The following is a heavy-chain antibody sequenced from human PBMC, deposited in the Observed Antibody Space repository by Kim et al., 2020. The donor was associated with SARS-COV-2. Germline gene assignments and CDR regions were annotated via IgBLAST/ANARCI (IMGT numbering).Heavy chain of an antibody. V-gene: IGHV3-73*01. CDR3: TSWIQPTDY. Sequence: GGSLRLSCAASGFTFSGSAIQLIRQASGKGLEWVGRIRGKANSYATAYAASVKGRFTISRDDSKNTAYLQMNSLKTEDTAVYYCTSWIQPTDYWGQGTLVTVSS. CDR2: IRGKANSYAT. D-gene: IGHD5-18*01. CDR1: GFTFSGSA. J-gene: IGHJ4*02.